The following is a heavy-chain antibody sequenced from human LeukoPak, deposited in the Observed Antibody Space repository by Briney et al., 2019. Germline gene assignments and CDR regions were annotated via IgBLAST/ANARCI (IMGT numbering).Heavy chain of an antibody. D-gene: IGHD5-18*01. V-gene: IGHV4-31*03. CDR3: ARDQTAMAQGDAFDI. CDR1: GDSISSGGYY. CDR2: IYHSGTT. Sequence: SETLSLTCTVSGDSISSGGYYWSWIRQYPGKGLEWIGFIYHSGTTYFNPSLKSRVIISVDTSKNQFSLKLSSVTAADTAVYYCARDQTAMAQGDAFDIWGQGTMVTVSS. J-gene: IGHJ3*02.